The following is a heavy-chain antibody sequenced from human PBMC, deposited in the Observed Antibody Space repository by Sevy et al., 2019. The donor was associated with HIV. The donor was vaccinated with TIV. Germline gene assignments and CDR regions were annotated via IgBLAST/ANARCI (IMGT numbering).Heavy chain of an antibody. J-gene: IGHJ5*02. Sequence: SETLSLTCTVSGGSISSYYWSWIRQPPGKGLEWIGYIYYTGSTNYNPSLKSRVTISVDTSKNQFSLKVSSVTAADTAVYYWARVTTPLDRGYHWFDAWGQGTLVTVSS. CDR1: GGSISSYY. V-gene: IGHV4-59*01. D-gene: IGHD2-15*01. CDR3: ARVTTPLDRGYHWFDA. CDR2: IYYTGST.